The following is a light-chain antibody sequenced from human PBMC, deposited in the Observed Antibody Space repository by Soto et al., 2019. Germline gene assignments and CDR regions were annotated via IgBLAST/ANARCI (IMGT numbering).Light chain of an antibody. CDR3: QQYNNWPAPT. V-gene: IGKV3-15*01. CDR2: GAS. CDR1: QSVSSN. Sequence: EIVMTQSPATLSVSPGERATLSCRASQSVSSNLAWYQRKPGQAPRLLIYGASTRATGIPARLSGSRSGTDFTLTNSSPQSEDLAVHYTQQYNNWPAPTFGGGTKVDIK. J-gene: IGKJ4*01.